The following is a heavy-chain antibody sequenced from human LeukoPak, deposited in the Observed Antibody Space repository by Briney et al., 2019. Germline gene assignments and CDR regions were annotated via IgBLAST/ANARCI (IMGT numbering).Heavy chain of an antibody. Sequence: ASVKVSCKASGYTFTSYAMNWVRQAPGQGLEWIGWINTNTGNPTYAQGFTGRFVFSLDTSASTAYLQISSLKAEDTAVYYCAREFRGDALDLWPHFDYWGQGTLVTVSS. CDR1: GYTFTSYA. CDR3: AREFRGDALDLWPHFDY. D-gene: IGHD4-17*01. V-gene: IGHV7-4-1*02. CDR2: INTNTGNP. J-gene: IGHJ4*02.